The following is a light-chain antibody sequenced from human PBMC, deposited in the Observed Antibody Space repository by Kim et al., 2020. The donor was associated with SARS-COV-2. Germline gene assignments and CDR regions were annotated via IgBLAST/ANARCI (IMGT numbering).Light chain of an antibody. CDR1: SSDIGAYNS. V-gene: IGLV2-14*03. Sequence: GPSLTISCTGASSDIGAYNSVSWYQQPPGKAPKLILYDVTERPSGISHRSSGSKSANTASLTISGLQAEDESDYYCTSYTSSNTLVFGTGTKVTVL. CDR3: TSYTSSNTLV. J-gene: IGLJ1*01. CDR2: DVT.